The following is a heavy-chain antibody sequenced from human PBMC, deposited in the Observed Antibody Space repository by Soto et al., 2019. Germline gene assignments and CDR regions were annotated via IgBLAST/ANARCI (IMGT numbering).Heavy chain of an antibody. CDR3: ARDRIAAADATGYYYYYGMDV. D-gene: IGHD6-13*01. CDR2: ISSSSSII. V-gene: IGHV3-48*02. CDR1: GFTFSSYS. J-gene: IGHJ6*02. Sequence: EVQLVESGGGLVQPGGSLRLSCAAPGFTFSSYSMNWVRQALGKGLEWVSYISSSSSIIYYADSVKGRFTTSRDNAKNSLYLQMNSLRDEDTAVYYCARDRIAAADATGYYYYYGMDVGGQGTTVTVPS.